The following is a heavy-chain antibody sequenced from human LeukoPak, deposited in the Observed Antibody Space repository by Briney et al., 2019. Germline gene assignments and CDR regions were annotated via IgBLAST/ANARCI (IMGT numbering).Heavy chain of an antibody. Sequence: PGGSLRLSCAASEFTFSSYWMTWVRQAPGKGLEWVANIKQDGSEKFYVDSVKGRFTISRDNSKNTVYLPMNSLRAEDTAVYYCAKDREGTTFDNWGQGTLVTVSS. V-gene: IGHV3-7*01. CDR3: AKDREGTTFDN. D-gene: IGHD1-7*01. J-gene: IGHJ4*02. CDR1: EFTFSSYW. CDR2: IKQDGSEK.